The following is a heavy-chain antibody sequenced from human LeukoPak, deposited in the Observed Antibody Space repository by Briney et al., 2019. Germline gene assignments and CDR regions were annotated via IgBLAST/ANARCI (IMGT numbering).Heavy chain of an antibody. V-gene: IGHV4-34*01. D-gene: IGHD3-9*01. CDR1: GGSFSGYY. J-gene: IGHJ5*02. CDR2: INHSGST. Sequence: SETLSLTCAVYGGSFSGYYWSWIRQPPGKGLEWIGEINHSGSTYYNPSLKSRVTISVDTSKNQFSLKLSSVTAADTAVYYCARAVGLRYFDWLLGSDWFDPWGQGTLVTVSS. CDR3: ARAVGLRYFDWLLGSDWFDP.